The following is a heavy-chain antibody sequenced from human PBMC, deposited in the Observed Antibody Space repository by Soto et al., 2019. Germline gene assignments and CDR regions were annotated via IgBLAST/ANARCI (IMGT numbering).Heavy chain of an antibody. J-gene: IGHJ6*02. CDR3: ARQGYCSSTSCPRDYYYGMDV. D-gene: IGHD2-2*01. V-gene: IGHV5-10-1*01. CDR2: IDPSDSYT. CDR1: GYSFTSYW. Sequence: XESLKISCKGSGYSFTSYWISWVRQMPGKGLEWMGRIDPSDSYTNYSPSFQGHVTISADKSISTAYLQWSSLKASDTAMYYCARQGYCSSTSCPRDYYYGMDVWGQGTTVTVSS.